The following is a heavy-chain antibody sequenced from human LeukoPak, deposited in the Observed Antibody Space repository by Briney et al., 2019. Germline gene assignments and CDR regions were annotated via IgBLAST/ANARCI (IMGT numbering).Heavy chain of an antibody. D-gene: IGHD1-26*01. CDR2: IYTSGST. J-gene: IGHJ4*02. Sequence: PSETLSLTCTVSGGSISSYYWSWIRQPPGKGLEWIGYIYTSGSTNYNPSLKSRVTISVDTSKNQFSLKLSSVTAADTAMYYCARTNSGSYYFDYWGQGTLVTVSS. V-gene: IGHV4-4*09. CDR1: GGSISSYY. CDR3: ARTNSGSYYFDY.